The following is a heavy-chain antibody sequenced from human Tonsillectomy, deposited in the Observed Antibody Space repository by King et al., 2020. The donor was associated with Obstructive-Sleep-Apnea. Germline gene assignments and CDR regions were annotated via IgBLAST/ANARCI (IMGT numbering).Heavy chain of an antibody. D-gene: IGHD5-18*01. CDR1: GFTFDDYA. J-gene: IGHJ4*02. V-gene: IGHV3-9*01. CDR2: ISWNSGSI. CDR3: EKDIEDVDTAMVFDY. Sequence: DVQLVESGGGLVQPGRSLRLSCAASGFTFDDYAMHWVRQAPGKGLEWVSGISWNSGSIGYADSVKGRFTISRDNAKNSLYLQMNSLRAEDTALYYCEKDIEDVDTAMVFDYWGQGTLVTVSS.